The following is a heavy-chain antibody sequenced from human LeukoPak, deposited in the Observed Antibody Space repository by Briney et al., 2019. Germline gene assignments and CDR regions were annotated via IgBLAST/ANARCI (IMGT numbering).Heavy chain of an antibody. J-gene: IGHJ4*02. CDR2: ITDSGRKT. CDR1: GLTFSNYA. Sequence: GGSLRLSCAASGLTFSNYAMNWVRQASGKGLEWVSGITDSGRKTYYADSVKGRFSISRDNSRNTVYLQMNSLRAEDTAVYYCAKGSNGYSNFDYWGQGTLVTVSS. CDR3: AKGSNGYSNFDY. D-gene: IGHD5-24*01. V-gene: IGHV3-23*01.